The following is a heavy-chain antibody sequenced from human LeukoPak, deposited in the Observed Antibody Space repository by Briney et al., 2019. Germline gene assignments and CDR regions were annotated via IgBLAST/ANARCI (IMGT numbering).Heavy chain of an antibody. V-gene: IGHV3-23*01. D-gene: IGHD1-26*01. CDR2: ISGSGGST. Sequence: PGGSLRLSCAASGFTFSSYAMSWVRQAPGKGLEWVSAISGSGGSTYYADSVKGRFTISRDNSKNTLYLQMNSLRAEDTAVYYCASHHVGATTSKDYWGQGTLVTVSS. CDR3: ASHHVGATTSKDY. CDR1: GFTFSSYA. J-gene: IGHJ4*02.